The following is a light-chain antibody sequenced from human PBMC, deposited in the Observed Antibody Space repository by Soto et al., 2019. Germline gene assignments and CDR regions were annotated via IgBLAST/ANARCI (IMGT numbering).Light chain of an antibody. CDR2: AAD. CDR3: LPLNRMIT. CDR1: QSITNY. V-gene: IGKV1-9*01. J-gene: IGKJ5*01. Sequence: DIRVYLSPSSVSASEGDTASITGRASQSITNYLTWFQQKPGKAPRLLIFAADNLQSGVPSRFSGSGSGTDSTHTISCLPPEDFATYCSLPLNRMITAAQRT.